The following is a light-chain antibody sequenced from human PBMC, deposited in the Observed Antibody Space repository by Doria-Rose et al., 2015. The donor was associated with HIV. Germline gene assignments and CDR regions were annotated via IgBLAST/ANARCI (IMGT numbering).Light chain of an antibody. CDR3: RSYTSSSTYV. V-gene: IGLV2-14*03. CDR2: DVS. Sequence: QSVLIQPASVSGSPGQSITISCTGTSSDVGRYNYVSWYQQHPGKAPKFMIYDVSNRPSGVSNRFSGSKSGNTASLTISGLQAEDEANYYCRSYTSSSTYVFGTGTKVTVL. J-gene: IGLJ1*01. CDR1: SSDVGRYNY.